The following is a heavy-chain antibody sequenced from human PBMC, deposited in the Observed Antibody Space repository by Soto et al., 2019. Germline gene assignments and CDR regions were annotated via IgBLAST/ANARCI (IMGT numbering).Heavy chain of an antibody. CDR1: GFTFDDYA. J-gene: IGHJ6*02. Sequence: EVQLVESGGGLVQPGRSLRLSCAAPGFTFDDYAMHWVRQAPGKGLEWVSGISWNSGSIGYADSVKGRFTISRDNAKNSLYLQMNSLRAEDTALYYCAKDMRSSHYYYYYGMDVWGQGTTVTVSS. V-gene: IGHV3-9*01. D-gene: IGHD6-13*01. CDR3: AKDMRSSHYYYYYGMDV. CDR2: ISWNSGSI.